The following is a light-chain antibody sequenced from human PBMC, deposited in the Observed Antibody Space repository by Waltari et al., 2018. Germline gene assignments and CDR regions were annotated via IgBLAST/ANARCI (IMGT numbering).Light chain of an antibody. V-gene: IGLV2-23*02. CDR3: CSYAGSSTLVV. CDR1: SSDVGSYNL. CDR2: EVS. J-gene: IGLJ2*01. Sequence: QSALTQPASVSGSPGQSITISCTGTSSDVGSYNLVSWYQQHPGKAPKLTIYEVSKRPSGVSNRFSGSKSGNTASLTISGLQAEDEADYYCCSYAGSSTLVVFGGGTKLTVL.